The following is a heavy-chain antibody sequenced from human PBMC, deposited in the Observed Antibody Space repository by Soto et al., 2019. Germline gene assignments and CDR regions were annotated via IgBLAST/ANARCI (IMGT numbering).Heavy chain of an antibody. CDR2: ISSSSSTI. J-gene: IGHJ3*02. V-gene: IGHV3-48*01. CDR3: AKDRSGRIAVEYSAYDI. D-gene: IGHD6-19*01. Sequence: GGSLRLSCAASGCTVSSYSMNWVRQAPGKGLEWVSYISSSSSTIYYADSVKGRFTISRDNSKNTLYLQMNSLRAEDTAVYYCAKDRSGRIAVEYSAYDIWGQGTMVTVSS. CDR1: GCTVSSYS.